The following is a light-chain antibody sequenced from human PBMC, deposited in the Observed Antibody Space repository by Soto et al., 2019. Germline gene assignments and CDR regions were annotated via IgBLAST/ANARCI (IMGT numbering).Light chain of an antibody. J-gene: IGKJ1*01. CDR2: GAS. CDR1: HSVNRN. V-gene: IGKV3-15*01. CDR3: QQYNNWWT. Sequence: EIVMTQSPATLSVSPGERATLSCRASHSVNRNLAWYQQRPGQAPRLLISGASTRATGVPARFSGSGSETEFTLTISSLQSEDFAVYYCQQYNNWWTFGQGTKVEIK.